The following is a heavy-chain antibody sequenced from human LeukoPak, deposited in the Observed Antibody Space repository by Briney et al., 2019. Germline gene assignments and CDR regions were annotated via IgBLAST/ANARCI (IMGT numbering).Heavy chain of an antibody. D-gene: IGHD2-21*02. Sequence: GGSLRLSCAASGFTFSSYSMNWVRQAPGKGLEWVSGISGSGDSTYYADSVKGRFTISRDNSKNTLYLQMNSLRAEDTAVYYCASIPAIVVVTARVGYWGQGTLVTVSS. CDR3: ASIPAIVVVTARVGY. V-gene: IGHV3-23*01. J-gene: IGHJ4*02. CDR2: ISGSGDST. CDR1: GFTFSSYS.